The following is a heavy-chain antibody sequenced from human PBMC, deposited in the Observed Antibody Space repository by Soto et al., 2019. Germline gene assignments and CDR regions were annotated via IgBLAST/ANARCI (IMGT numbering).Heavy chain of an antibody. CDR3: AIKFGELFIPYYGMDV. J-gene: IGHJ6*02. V-gene: IGHV1-8*01. CDR1: GYTFTSYD. CDR2: MNPNSGNT. D-gene: IGHD3-10*01. Sequence: VASVKVSCKASGYTFTSYDINWVRQATGQGLEWMGWMNPNSGNTGYAQKFQGRVTMTRNTSISTAYMELSGLRSEDTAVYYCAIKFGELFIPYYGMDVWGQGTTVTVSS.